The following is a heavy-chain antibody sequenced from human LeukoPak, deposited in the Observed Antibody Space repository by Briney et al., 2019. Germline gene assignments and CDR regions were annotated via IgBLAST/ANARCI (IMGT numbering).Heavy chain of an antibody. CDR2: IYSGGST. V-gene: IGHV3-66*02. D-gene: IGHD2-21*02. J-gene: IGHJ4*02. Sequence: TGGSLRLSCAASGLTVSSDYMSWVRQAPGKGLEWVSVIYSGGSTYYAESVKGRFTISRDNSKNTMSLQMNSLRIEDTAVYYCARGGGAYCGDDCYRNFDYWGQGTLVTVSS. CDR1: GLTVSSDY. CDR3: ARGGGAYCGDDCYRNFDY.